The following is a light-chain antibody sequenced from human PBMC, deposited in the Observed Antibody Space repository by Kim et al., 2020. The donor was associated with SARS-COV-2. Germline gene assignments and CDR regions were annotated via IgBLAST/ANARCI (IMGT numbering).Light chain of an antibody. CDR1: SSDVGGYNY. Sequence: QSVLTQPASVSGSPGQSITISCTGTSSDVGGYNYVSWYQQHPGKAPKLMIYDVSKRPLGVSNRFSGSKSGNTASLTISGLQAEDEADYYCSSYTSSSTWVFGGGTQLTVL. J-gene: IGLJ3*02. CDR2: DVS. V-gene: IGLV2-14*01. CDR3: SSYTSSSTWV.